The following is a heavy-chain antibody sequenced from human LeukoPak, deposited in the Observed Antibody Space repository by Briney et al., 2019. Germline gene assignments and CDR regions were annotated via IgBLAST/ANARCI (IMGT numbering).Heavy chain of an antibody. CDR2: ISWNSGSI. D-gene: IGHD6-19*01. CDR1: GFTFDDYA. V-gene: IGHV3-9*01. Sequence: GGSLRLSCAASGFTFDDYAMRWVRQAPGKGLEWVSGISWNSGSIGYADSVKGRFTISRDNAKNSLYLQMNSLRAEDTALYYCAKDLGGGLAVGAFDIWGQGTMVTVSS. J-gene: IGHJ3*02. CDR3: AKDLGGGLAVGAFDI.